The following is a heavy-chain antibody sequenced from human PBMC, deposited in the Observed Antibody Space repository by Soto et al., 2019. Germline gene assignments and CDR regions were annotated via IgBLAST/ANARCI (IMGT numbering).Heavy chain of an antibody. CDR2: IYYSGST. CDR1: GGSISSYY. J-gene: IGHJ4*02. Sequence: SGTLSLTCTVSGGSISSYYWSWIRQPPGKGLEWIGYIYYSGSTNYNPSLKSRVTISVDTSKNQFSLKLSSVTAADTAVYYCARRPHSGYDDYYFDYWGQGTLVTVSS. V-gene: IGHV4-59*08. CDR3: ARRPHSGYDDYYFDY. D-gene: IGHD5-12*01.